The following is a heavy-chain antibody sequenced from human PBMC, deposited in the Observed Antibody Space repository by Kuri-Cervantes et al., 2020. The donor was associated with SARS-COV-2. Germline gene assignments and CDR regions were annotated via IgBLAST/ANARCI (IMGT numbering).Heavy chain of an antibody. CDR2: IYTSGST. V-gene: IGHV4-61*02. CDR3: ARGTVGAPGGGMDV. CDR1: GGSISSGSYY. Sequence: SETLSLTCTVSGGSISSGSYYWSWIRQPAGKGLEWIGRIYTSGSTNYNPSLKSRVTISVDTSKNQFSLKLSSVTAADTAVYYCARGTVGAPGGGMDVWGQGTTVPSP. J-gene: IGHJ6*02. D-gene: IGHD1-26*01.